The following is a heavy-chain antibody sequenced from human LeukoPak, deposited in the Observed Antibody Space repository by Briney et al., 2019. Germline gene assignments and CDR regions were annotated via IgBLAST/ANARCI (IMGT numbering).Heavy chain of an antibody. Sequence: SETLSLTCTVSGGSISSSSYYWGWIRQPPGKGLEWIGSIYYSGSTYYNPSLKSRVTISVDTSKNQFSLKLSSVTAADTAVYYCARHRKNVVVPAAPDYWGQGTPVTVSS. CDR2: IYYSGST. CDR3: ARHRKNVVVPAAPDY. D-gene: IGHD2-2*01. CDR1: GGSISSSSYY. V-gene: IGHV4-39*01. J-gene: IGHJ4*02.